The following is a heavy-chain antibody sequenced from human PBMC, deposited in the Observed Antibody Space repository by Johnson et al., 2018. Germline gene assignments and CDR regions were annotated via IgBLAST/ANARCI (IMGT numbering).Heavy chain of an antibody. V-gene: IGHV3-7*01. CDR3: ARASYNWNDGIRMAV. Sequence: VQLVQSGGGLVQPGGSLRLSCAASGFTFSSYWMSWVRQAPGKGLEWVANIKQDGSEKYYVDSVKGRFTISRDNAKNSLYLQMNSRRAEETAVYYRARASYNWNDGIRMAVWGKGTTVTVSS. CDR1: GFTFSSYW. D-gene: IGHD1-1*01. J-gene: IGHJ6*04. CDR2: IKQDGSEK.